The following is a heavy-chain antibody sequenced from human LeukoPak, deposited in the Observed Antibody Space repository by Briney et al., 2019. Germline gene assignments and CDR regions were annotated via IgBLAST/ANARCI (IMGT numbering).Heavy chain of an antibody. J-gene: IGHJ4*02. D-gene: IGHD3-3*01. CDR1: GGSISSGGYY. Sequence: PSETLSLTCTVSGGSISSGGYYWSWIRQHPGKGLEWIGYIYYSGSTYYNPSLKSRVTISVDTSKNQFSLKLSSVTAADTAVYYCARTRSEVPVDYWGQGTLVTVSS. CDR2: IYYSGST. V-gene: IGHV4-31*03. CDR3: ARTRSEVPVDY.